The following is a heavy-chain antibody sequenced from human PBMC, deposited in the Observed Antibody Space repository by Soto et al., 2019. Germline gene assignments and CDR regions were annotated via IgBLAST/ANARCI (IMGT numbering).Heavy chain of an antibody. D-gene: IGHD3-16*02. J-gene: IGHJ3*02. CDR1: GGSISSGGYY. Sequence: SETLSLTCTVSGGSISSGGYYWSWIRQHPGKGLEWIGYIYYSGSTYYNPSLKSRVTISVDTSKNQFSLKLSYVTAADTAVYYCARETKKNENYYDYIWGSYRDAFDIWGQGTMVTVSS. CDR3: ARETKKNENYYDYIWGSYRDAFDI. CDR2: IYYSGST. V-gene: IGHV4-31*03.